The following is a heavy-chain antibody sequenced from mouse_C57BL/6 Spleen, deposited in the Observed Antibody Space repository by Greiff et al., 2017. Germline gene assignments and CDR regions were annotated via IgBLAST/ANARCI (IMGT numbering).Heavy chain of an antibody. CDR1: GYTFTDYY. Sequence: EVQLQQSGPELVKPGASVKISCKASGYTFTDYYMNWVKQSPGKSLEWIGDINPNTGGTSYNQKFKGKATLTVDKSSSAAYMERRSLTSEASAVYYCARGDPYSFDYWGQGTTLTVSS. CDR3: ARGDPYSFDY. J-gene: IGHJ2*01. V-gene: IGHV1-26*01. CDR2: INPNTGGT.